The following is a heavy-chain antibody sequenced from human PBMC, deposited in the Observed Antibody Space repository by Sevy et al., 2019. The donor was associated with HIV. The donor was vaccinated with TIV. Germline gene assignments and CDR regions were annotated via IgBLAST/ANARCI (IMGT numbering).Heavy chain of an antibody. Sequence: GGSLRLSCAASGFTFSDYYISWIRQAPGKGVEWISYISNSGTTKYYADSAKGRFTISRDNTKNSLYLQVNNLRAEDTAVYYCATHQLFASGYLGYFDYWGQGTLVTVSS. CDR1: GFTFSDYY. CDR3: ATHQLFASGYLGYFDY. D-gene: IGHD3-3*01. J-gene: IGHJ4*02. CDR2: ISNSGTTK. V-gene: IGHV3-11*01.